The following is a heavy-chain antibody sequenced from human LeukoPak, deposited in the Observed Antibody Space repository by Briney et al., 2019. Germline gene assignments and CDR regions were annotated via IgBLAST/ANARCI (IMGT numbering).Heavy chain of an antibody. V-gene: IGHV1-69*13. CDR1: GGTFSSYA. CDR2: IIPIFGTA. J-gene: IGHJ6*02. CDR3: ARDPVTRSMVRGVVAYYYYGMDV. D-gene: IGHD3-10*01. Sequence: ASVKVSYKASGGTFSSYAISWVRQAPGQGLEWMGGIIPIFGTANYAQKFQGRVTITADESSSTAYMELSSLRSEDTAVYYCARDPVTRSMVRGVVAYYYYGMDVWGQGTTVTVSS.